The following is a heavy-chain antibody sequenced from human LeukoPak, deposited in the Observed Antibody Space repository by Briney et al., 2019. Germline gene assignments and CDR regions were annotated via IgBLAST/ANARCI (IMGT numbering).Heavy chain of an antibody. CDR3: ATDLRRHYGSGSYFY. V-gene: IGHV1-24*01. J-gene: IGHJ4*02. Sequence: ASVKVSCKVSGYTLTELSMHWVRQAPGKGLEWMGGFDPEDGETIYAQKFQGRVTMTEDTSTDTAYMELSSLRSEDTAVYYCATDLRRHYGSGSYFYWGQGTLVTVSS. D-gene: IGHD3-10*01. CDR2: FDPEDGET. CDR1: GYTLTELS.